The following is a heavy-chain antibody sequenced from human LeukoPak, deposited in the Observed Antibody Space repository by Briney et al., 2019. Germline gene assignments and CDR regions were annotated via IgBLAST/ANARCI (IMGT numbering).Heavy chain of an antibody. CDR1: GFTFSSYA. J-gene: IGHJ4*02. D-gene: IGHD3-22*01. V-gene: IGHV3-30-3*01. CDR2: ISYDGSNK. Sequence: GGSLRLSCAASGFTFSSYAMHWVRQAPGKGLEWVAVISYDGSNKYYADSVKGRFTISRDNSKNTLYLQMNSLRAEDTAVYYCARSYYDSSGKGPSILKYWGQGTLVTDSS. CDR3: ARSYYDSSGKGPSILKY.